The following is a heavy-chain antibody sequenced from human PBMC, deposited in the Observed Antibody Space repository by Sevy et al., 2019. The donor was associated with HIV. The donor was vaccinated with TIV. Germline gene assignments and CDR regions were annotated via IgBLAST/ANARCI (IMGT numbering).Heavy chain of an antibody. J-gene: IGHJ4*02. CDR1: GYSLSNLA. V-gene: IGHV1-24*01. D-gene: IGHD3-22*01. CDR3: AVTKDYYENSGNPFDY. Sequence: VKVSCKVSGYSLSNLAMHWVRQAPGKGLEWMGTFDPEDGETIYAQNFQGRVTLTEDTSTDTAYMELSSLRSEDTAVFYCAVTKDYYENSGNPFDYWGQGTLVTVSS. CDR2: FDPEDGET.